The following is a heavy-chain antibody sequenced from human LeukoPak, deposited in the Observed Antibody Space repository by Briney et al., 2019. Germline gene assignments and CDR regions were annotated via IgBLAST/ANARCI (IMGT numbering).Heavy chain of an antibody. V-gene: IGHV4-39*07. CDR3: ARLIRPNYYGSGSYYNKDY. D-gene: IGHD3-10*01. Sequence: SETLPLTCTVSGGSISSSSYYWGWIRQPPGKGLEWIGSIYYSGSTYYNPSLKSRVTISVDTSKNQFSLKLSSVTAADTAVYYCARLIRPNYYGSGSYYNKDYWGQGTLVTVSS. CDR2: IYYSGST. J-gene: IGHJ4*02. CDR1: GGSISSSSYY.